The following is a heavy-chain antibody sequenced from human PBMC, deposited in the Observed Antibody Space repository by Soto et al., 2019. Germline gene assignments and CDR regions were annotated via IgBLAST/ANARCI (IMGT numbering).Heavy chain of an antibody. J-gene: IGHJ4*02. CDR3: ARDQADTAMASFFDY. Sequence: PGGSLRLSCAASGSTFSRYSMNWVRQAPGKGLEWVSSISSTTNYIYYADSMKGRFTVSRDNAKNSVYLDMNSLRAEDTAVYYRARDQADTAMASFFDYWGQGTLVTVSS. D-gene: IGHD5-18*01. CDR1: GSTFSRYS. V-gene: IGHV3-21*01. CDR2: ISSTTNYI.